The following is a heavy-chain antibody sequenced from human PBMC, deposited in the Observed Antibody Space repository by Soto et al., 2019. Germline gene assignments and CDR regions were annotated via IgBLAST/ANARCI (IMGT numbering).Heavy chain of an antibody. Sequence: QAQVVQSGAEVRKPGSSVKLSCKASEGTFNSYAIAWVRQAPGQGLEWMGGIIPYYNTLNYAQKFQDRVTITADDSTNTVYMELSSLRSDDTAVYFCESGASRWYPYFFGSWAQGTLVTVSS. J-gene: IGHJ4*02. CDR3: ESGASRWYPYFFGS. CDR1: EGTFNSYA. D-gene: IGHD6-13*01. V-gene: IGHV1-69*01. CDR2: IIPYYNTL.